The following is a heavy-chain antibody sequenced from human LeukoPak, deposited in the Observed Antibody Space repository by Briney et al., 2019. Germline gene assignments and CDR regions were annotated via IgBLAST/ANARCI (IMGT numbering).Heavy chain of an antibody. Sequence: PSETLPLTCTVSGGSISSGGYYWSWIRQHPGKGLEWIGYIYYSGSTYYNPSLKSRVTISVDTSKNQFSLKLSSVTAADTAVYYCARASNDHGRVFDPWGQGTLVTVSS. CDR1: GGSISSGGYY. D-gene: IGHD4-17*01. V-gene: IGHV4-31*03. CDR2: IYYSGST. CDR3: ARASNDHGRVFDP. J-gene: IGHJ5*02.